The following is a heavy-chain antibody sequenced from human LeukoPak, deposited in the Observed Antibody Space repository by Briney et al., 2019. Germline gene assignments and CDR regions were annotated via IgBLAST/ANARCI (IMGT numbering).Heavy chain of an antibody. Sequence: GGSLRLSCAAFGFTFSSYSMSWVRQAPGKGLEWVAVIHGDGGDKYYAGSVKGRFTLSRDNSKDTLSLQMNSLRAEDTAVYYCTKDITNYYIWDYWGQGTLVTVSS. J-gene: IGHJ4*02. V-gene: IGHV3-30*02. CDR2: IHGDGGDK. CDR3: TKDITNYYIWDY. D-gene: IGHD4/OR15-4a*01. CDR1: GFTFSSYS.